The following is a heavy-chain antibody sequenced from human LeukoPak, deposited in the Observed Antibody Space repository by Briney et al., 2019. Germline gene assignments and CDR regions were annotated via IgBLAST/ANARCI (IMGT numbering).Heavy chain of an antibody. D-gene: IGHD3-22*01. CDR2: IYYSGST. Sequence: PSETLSLTCTVSGYSISSYYWSWIRQPPGKGLEWIGYIYYSGSTNYNPSLKSRVTISVDTSKNQFSLKLSSVTAADTAVYYCARDHQDYDSSGYYYDAFDIWGQGTMVTVSS. V-gene: IGHV4-59*01. CDR3: ARDHQDYDSSGYYYDAFDI. CDR1: GYSISSYY. J-gene: IGHJ3*02.